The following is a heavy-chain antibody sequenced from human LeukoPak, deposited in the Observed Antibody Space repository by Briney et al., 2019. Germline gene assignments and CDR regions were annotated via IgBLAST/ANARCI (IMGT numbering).Heavy chain of an antibody. CDR1: GFTFSSYG. CDR3: AKGGTMASFDY. D-gene: IGHD4/OR15-4a*01. J-gene: IGHJ4*02. Sequence: GRSLRLSCAASGFTFSSYGMHWVRQAPGKGLEWVAVISYDGSNKYYADSVKGRFTISRDNSKNTLYLQVNSLRAEDTAVYYCAKGGTMASFDYWGQGTLVTVSS. CDR2: ISYDGSNK. V-gene: IGHV3-30*18.